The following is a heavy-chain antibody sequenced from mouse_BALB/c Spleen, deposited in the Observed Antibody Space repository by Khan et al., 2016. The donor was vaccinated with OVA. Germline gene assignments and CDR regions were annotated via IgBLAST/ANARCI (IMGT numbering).Heavy chain of an antibody. CDR1: GYSITSDYA. CDR2: ISYSGRT. V-gene: IGHV3-2*02. D-gene: IGHD1-1*01. CDR3: ARSVTITTVVATDFDY. Sequence: EVELVESGPGLVKPSQSLSLTCTVTGYSITSDYAWNWIRQFPGNKLEWMGYISYSGRTSYNPSLKSRIPITRDTSKKQFFLQLNSVTTEDTATYYCARSVTITTVVATDFDYWGQGTTLTVSS. J-gene: IGHJ2*01.